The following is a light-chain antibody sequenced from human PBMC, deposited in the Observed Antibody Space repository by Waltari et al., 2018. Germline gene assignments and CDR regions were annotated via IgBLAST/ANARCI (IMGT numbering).Light chain of an antibody. CDR3: ETWDSSLNTVI. CDR2: ENN. Sequence: QSVLTQPPSVSAAPGQKVTISCSGTIGNNSVSWYHQLPGTAPKLLIYENNKRPSGIPDRFSGSKSGTSATLGITGLQTGDEGDYYCETWDSSLNTVIFGEGTKLTVL. CDR1: IGNNS. V-gene: IGLV1-51*02. J-gene: IGLJ2*01.